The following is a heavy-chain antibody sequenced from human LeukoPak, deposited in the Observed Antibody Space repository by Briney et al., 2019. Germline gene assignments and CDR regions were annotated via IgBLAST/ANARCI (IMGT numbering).Heavy chain of an antibody. J-gene: IGHJ5*02. Sequence: GGSLRLSCAASGFTFSSYEMNWVRQAPGKGLEWVSYISSSSSTIYCADSVKGRFTISRDNAKNSLYLQMNSLRAEDTAVYYCARVVRDWFDPWGQGTLVTVSS. CDR3: ARVVRDWFDP. CDR2: ISSSSSTI. D-gene: IGHD5-24*01. V-gene: IGHV3-48*01. CDR1: GFTFSSYE.